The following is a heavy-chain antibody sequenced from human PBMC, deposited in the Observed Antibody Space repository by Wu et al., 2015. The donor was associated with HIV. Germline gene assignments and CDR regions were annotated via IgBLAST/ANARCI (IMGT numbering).Heavy chain of an antibody. CDR2: IIPIFGTA. CDR3: ARAHGSGSLSYYYYMDV. J-gene: IGHJ6*03. V-gene: IGHV1-69*12. Sequence: QVQLVQSGAEVKKPGSSVKVSCKASGGTFSSYAISWVRQAPGQGLEWMGGIIPIFGTANYAQKFQGRVTITADESTSTAYMELSSLRSEDTAVYYCARAHGSGSLSYYYYMDVWGKGTTVTVSS. D-gene: IGHD3-10*01. CDR1: GGTFSSYA.